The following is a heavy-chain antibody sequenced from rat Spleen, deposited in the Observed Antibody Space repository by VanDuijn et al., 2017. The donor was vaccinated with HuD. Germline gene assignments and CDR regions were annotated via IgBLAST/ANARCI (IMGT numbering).Heavy chain of an antibody. CDR3: VRNGYSSFDY. CDR1: GFTFSDYN. Sequence: EVQLVESGGDLVQPGRSVKLSCAASGFTFSDYNMAWVRQAPKKGLEWVATIIYDGSSTYYRDSVKGRFTISRDNAKNTLYLQMDSLTSEDTATYYCVRNGYSSFDYWSQGVMVTVSS. CDR2: IIYDGSST. J-gene: IGHJ2*01. V-gene: IGHV5-7*01. D-gene: IGHD1-4*01.